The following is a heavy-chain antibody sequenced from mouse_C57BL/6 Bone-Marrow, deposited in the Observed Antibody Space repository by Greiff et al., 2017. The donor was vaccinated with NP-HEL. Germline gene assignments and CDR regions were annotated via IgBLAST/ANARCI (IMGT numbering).Heavy chain of an antibody. CDR2: IYPGSGST. Sequence: QVQLQQPGAELVKPGASVKMSCKASGYTFTSYWITWVKQRPGQGLEWIGDIYPGSGSTNYNEKFKSKATLTVDTSSSTAYMQLSSLTSEDSAVYYCARGGNYSNYDRFAYWGQGTLVTVSA. J-gene: IGHJ3*01. D-gene: IGHD2-5*01. CDR3: ARGGNYSNYDRFAY. CDR1: GYTFTSYW. V-gene: IGHV1-55*01.